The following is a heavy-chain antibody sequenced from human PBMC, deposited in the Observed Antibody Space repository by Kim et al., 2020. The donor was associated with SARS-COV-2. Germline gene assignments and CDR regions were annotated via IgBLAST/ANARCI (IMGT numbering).Heavy chain of an antibody. CDR2: INAGNGNT. V-gene: IGHV1-3*01. D-gene: IGHD4-17*01. J-gene: IGHJ6*02. CDR3: ARGDEAVTTPDYYYYGMDV. Sequence: ASVKVSCKASGYTFTSYAMHWVRQAPGQRLEWMGWINAGNGNTKYSQKFQGRVTITRDTSAITAYMELSSLRSEDTAVYYCARGDEAVTTPDYYYYGMDVWGQGTTVTVSS. CDR1: GYTFTSYA.